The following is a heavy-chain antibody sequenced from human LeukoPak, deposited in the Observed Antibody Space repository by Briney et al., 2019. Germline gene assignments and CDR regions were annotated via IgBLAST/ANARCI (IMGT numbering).Heavy chain of an antibody. J-gene: IGHJ4*02. CDR2: ISGSGGST. Sequence: GGSLRLSCAASGFTFSSYEMNWVRQAPGKGLEWVSAISGSGGSTYYADSVKGRFTISRDNSKNTLYLQMNSLRAEDTAVYYCAKDSYYDILTGYCFDYWGQGTLVTVSS. D-gene: IGHD3-9*01. CDR1: GFTFSSYE. CDR3: AKDSYYDILTGYCFDY. V-gene: IGHV3-23*01.